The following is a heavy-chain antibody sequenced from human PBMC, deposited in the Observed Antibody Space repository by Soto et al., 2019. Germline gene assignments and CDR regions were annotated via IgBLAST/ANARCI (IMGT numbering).Heavy chain of an antibody. CDR2: IYHSWST. V-gene: IGHV4-38-2*01. D-gene: IGHD1-26*01. J-gene: IGHJ4*02. CDR3: ASDRPENDRVGATANFEY. CDR1: GYSISSGYY. Sequence: SETLSLTCAVSGYSISSGYYWGWIRQPPGKGLEWIGSIYHSWSTYYNPSLKSRVTISVDTSKNQFSLKLSSVTAADTAVYYCASDRPENDRVGATANFEYGGQGTLVTVSS.